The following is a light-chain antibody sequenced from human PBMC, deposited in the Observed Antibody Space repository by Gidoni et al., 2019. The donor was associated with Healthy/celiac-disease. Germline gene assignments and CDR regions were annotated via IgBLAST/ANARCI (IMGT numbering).Light chain of an antibody. Sequence: EIVLTQSPATLSLSPGARATLSCRASQSVSSYLAWYQQKPGQAPRLLIYDASNRATGIPARLSGSGSGTDFTLTISSREPEDFEVYYCQQRSNWPPRVTFGGGTKVEIK. CDR1: QSVSSY. CDR2: DAS. V-gene: IGKV3-11*01. CDR3: QQRSNWPPRVT. J-gene: IGKJ4*01.